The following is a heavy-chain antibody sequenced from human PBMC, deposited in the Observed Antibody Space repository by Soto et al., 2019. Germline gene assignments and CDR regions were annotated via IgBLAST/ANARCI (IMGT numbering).Heavy chain of an antibody. V-gene: IGHV3-23*01. J-gene: IGHJ6*03. CDR1: GFTFSSYA. CDR2: ISGSGGST. D-gene: IGHD2-2*01. Sequence: GGSLRLSCAASGFTFSSYAMSWVRQAPGKGLEWVSAISGSGGSTYYADSVKGRFTISRDNSKNTLYLQMNSLRAEDTAVYYCAKGGDCSSTSCYYYYMDVWGKGTTVTVSS. CDR3: AKGGDCSSTSCYYYYMDV.